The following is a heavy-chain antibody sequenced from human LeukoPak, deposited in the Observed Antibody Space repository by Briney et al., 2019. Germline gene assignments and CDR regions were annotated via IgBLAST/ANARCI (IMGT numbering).Heavy chain of an antibody. J-gene: IGHJ6*03. V-gene: IGHV3-30-3*01. Sequence: PGGSLRLSCAASGFTVSSNYMSWVRQAPGKGLEWVAVISYDGSKKYYADSVKGRFTISRDNSKNTLYLQMNSLRAEDTAVYYCARLTGTTPSPTYYYYYYMDVWGKGTTVTVSS. D-gene: IGHD1-7*01. CDR2: ISYDGSKK. CDR3: ARLTGTTPSPTYYYYYYMDV. CDR1: GFTVSSNY.